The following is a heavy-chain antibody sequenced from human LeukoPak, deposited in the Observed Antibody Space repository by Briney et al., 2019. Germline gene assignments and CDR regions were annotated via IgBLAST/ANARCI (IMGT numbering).Heavy chain of an antibody. J-gene: IGHJ5*02. CDR3: AKARGITMVRGARNWFDP. V-gene: IGHV3-23*01. CDR2: ISGSGGST. Sequence: GGSLRLSCAASGFTFSIYAMSWVRQAPGKGLEWVSAISGSGGSTYYADSVKGRFTISRDNSKNTLYLQMNSLRAEDKAVYYCAKARGITMVRGARNWFDPWGQGTLVTVSS. D-gene: IGHD3-10*01. CDR1: GFTFSIYA.